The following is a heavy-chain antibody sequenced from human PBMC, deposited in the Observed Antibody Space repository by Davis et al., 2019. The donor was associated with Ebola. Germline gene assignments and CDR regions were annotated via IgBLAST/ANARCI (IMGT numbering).Heavy chain of an antibody. CDR2: ISYDGSNN. Sequence: GGSLRLSCAASGFTFSSYGMHWVRQAPGKGLEWVAVISYDGSNNYYADSVKGRFTISRDNAKNSLYLQMNSLRDEDTAVYYCARERRCSGGSCYPRGYFDYWGQGTLVTVSS. CDR3: ARERRCSGGSCYPRGYFDY. V-gene: IGHV3-30*03. D-gene: IGHD2-15*01. J-gene: IGHJ4*02. CDR1: GFTFSSYG.